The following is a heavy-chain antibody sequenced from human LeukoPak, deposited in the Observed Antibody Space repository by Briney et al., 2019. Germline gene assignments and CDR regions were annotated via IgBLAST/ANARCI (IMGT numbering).Heavy chain of an antibody. CDR1: GFTVSSNS. CDR3: ARDRDGYFDY. D-gene: IGHD5-24*01. CDR2: IYSGGNT. J-gene: IGHJ4*02. Sequence: GGSLRLSCTVSGFTVSSNSWSWVRQAPGKGLEWVSFIYSGGNTHYSDSVTGRFTISRDNSKNTLYLQMNSLRAEDTAVYYCARDRDGYFDYWGQGTLVTVSS. V-gene: IGHV3-53*01.